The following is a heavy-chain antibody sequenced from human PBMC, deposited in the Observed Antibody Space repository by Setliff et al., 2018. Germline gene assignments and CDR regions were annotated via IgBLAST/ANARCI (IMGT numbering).Heavy chain of an antibody. D-gene: IGHD2-8*01. Sequence: ASVKVSCKTSGYSFTDYGIAWVRQAPGQGLEWMGWISAHTGNTYSGQKLHDRLTLTTDTSTNTAYMELRSLGSDDTAVYYCTRLVRFCTRTACQNVAGDEAWGQGTLVTVSS. J-gene: IGHJ5*01. CDR1: GYSFTDYG. V-gene: IGHV1-18*01. CDR2: ISAHTGNT. CDR3: TRLVRFCTRTACQNVAGDEA.